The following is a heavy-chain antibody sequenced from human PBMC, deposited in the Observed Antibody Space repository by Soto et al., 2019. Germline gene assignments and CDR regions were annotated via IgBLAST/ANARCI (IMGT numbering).Heavy chain of an antibody. CDR3: ARSLPPVVVVAATRNYYYYGMDV. Sequence: GGSLRLSCAASGFAFSSYAMSWVRQAPGKGLEWVSSISSSSSGTYYADAVKGRFTISRDNANNSLYLQMNSLRAEDTAVYYCARSLPPVVVVAATRNYYYYGMDVWGQGTTVTVSS. CDR2: ISSSSSGT. J-gene: IGHJ6*02. V-gene: IGHV3-21*01. CDR1: GFAFSSYA. D-gene: IGHD2-15*01.